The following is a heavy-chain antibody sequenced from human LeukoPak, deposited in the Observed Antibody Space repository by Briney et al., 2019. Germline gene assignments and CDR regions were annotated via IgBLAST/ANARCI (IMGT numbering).Heavy chain of an antibody. CDR3: ARDLGGHSYSWFDP. Sequence: ASVKVSCKASGYTFTGYYIHWVRQAPGQGLEWMGWINPNSGSTNYAQKFQGRVTMTRDTSFSTAYMELSRLSSDDTAVYYCARDLGGHSYSWFDPWGQGTLVTVSS. J-gene: IGHJ5*02. V-gene: IGHV1-2*02. D-gene: IGHD2-21*02. CDR1: GYTFTGYY. CDR2: INPNSGST.